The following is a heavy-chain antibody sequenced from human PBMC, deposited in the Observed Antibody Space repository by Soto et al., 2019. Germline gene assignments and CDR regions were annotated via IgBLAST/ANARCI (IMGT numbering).Heavy chain of an antibody. D-gene: IGHD4-17*01. CDR2: MYYSWSA. CDR3: AKDTLRQTVTTLDY. CDR1: GGSISSSNYH. V-gene: IGHV4-39*02. Sequence: SETLSLTCTVSGGSISSSNYHWGWIRQPPGKGLEWIGSMYYSWSAYYNPSLKSRVTISVDTSKNQFSLKLTSVTAADTAVYYCAKDTLRQTVTTLDYWGQGTLVTVSS. J-gene: IGHJ4*02.